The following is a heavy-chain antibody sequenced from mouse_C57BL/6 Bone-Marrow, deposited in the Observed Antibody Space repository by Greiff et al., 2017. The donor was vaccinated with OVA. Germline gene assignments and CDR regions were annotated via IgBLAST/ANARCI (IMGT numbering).Heavy chain of an antibody. CDR2: INSNNGGT. D-gene: IGHD2-4*01. Sequence: VQLQQSGPELAKPGASVKIPCKASGYTFTDYNMDWVKQSHGKSLEWIGDINSNNGGTIYNQKFKGKATLTVDKSSSTAYMELRSLTSEDTAVYYCARGGYYDYDGGACFAYWGQGTLVTVSA. CDR3: ARGGYYDYDGGACFAY. V-gene: IGHV1-18*01. CDR1: GYTFTDYN. J-gene: IGHJ3*01.